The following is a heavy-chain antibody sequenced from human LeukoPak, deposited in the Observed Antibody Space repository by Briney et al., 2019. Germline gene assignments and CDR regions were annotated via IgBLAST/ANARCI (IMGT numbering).Heavy chain of an antibody. D-gene: IGHD2-15*01. J-gene: IGHJ4*02. V-gene: IGHV4-39*01. CDR2: IYYSGST. Sequence: PPETLSLTCTVSGGSISSSSYYWGWIRQPPGKGLEWIGSIYYSGSTYYNPSLKSRVTISVDTSKNQFSLKLSSVTAADTAVYYCARYCSGGSCQDWGQGTLVTVSS. CDR3: ARYCSGGSCQD. CDR1: GGSISSSSYY.